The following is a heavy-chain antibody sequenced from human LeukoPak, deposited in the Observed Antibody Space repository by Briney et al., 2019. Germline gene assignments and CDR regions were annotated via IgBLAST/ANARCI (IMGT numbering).Heavy chain of an antibody. CDR1: GGSISSSSYY. J-gene: IGHJ6*02. V-gene: IGHV4-39*01. D-gene: IGHD5-18*01. Sequence: SETLSLTCTVSGGSISSSSYYWGWIRQPPGKGLEWIGTIYYSGRTSYNPSLKSRLTISVATSKNQFSLKLSSVTAADTAVYYCARLPQGGSSYGPLDVWGQGTTVTVSS. CDR3: ARLPQGGSSYGPLDV. CDR2: IYYSGRT.